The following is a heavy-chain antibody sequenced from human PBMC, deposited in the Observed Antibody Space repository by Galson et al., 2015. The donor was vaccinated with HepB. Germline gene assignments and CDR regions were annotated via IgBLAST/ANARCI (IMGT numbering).Heavy chain of an antibody. CDR2: IWYDGSNK. CDR3: ARDPDGGNGFDY. D-gene: IGHD4-23*01. J-gene: IGHJ4*02. V-gene: IGHV3-33*01. Sequence: SLRLSCAASGFTFSSYGMHWVRQAPGKGLEWVAVIWYDGSNKYYADSVKGRFTISRDNSKNTLYLQMNSLRAEDTAVYYCARDPDGGNGFDYWGQGTLVTVSS. CDR1: GFTFSSYG.